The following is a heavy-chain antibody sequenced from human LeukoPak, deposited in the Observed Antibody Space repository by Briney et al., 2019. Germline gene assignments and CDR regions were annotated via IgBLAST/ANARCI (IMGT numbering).Heavy chain of an antibody. V-gene: IGHV4-38-2*02. CDR2: IHHSGST. CDR3: AREYYYDSSVYYSFYYYYYYMDV. Sequence: SETLSLTCTVSGYSISSGYYWGWIRQPPGKGLEWIGSIHHSGSTYYNPSLKSRITISIDTSKNQFSLNMSSVTAADTAVYYCAREYYYDSSVYYSFYYYYYYMDVWGKGTTVTVSS. J-gene: IGHJ6*03. D-gene: IGHD3-22*01. CDR1: GYSISSGYY.